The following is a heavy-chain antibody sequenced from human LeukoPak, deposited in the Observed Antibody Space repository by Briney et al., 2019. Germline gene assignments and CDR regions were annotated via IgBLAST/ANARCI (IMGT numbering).Heavy chain of an antibody. V-gene: IGHV1-18*01. CDR3: ARDGSSGYYPYYMDV. CDR1: GYTFTSYG. CDR2: ISAYNGNT. Sequence: ASVKVSCKASGYTFTSYGISWVRQAPGQGLEWMGWISAYNGNTNYAQKLQGRVTMTTDTSTSTAYMELRSLRSVDTAVYYCARDGSSGYYPYYMDVWGKGTTVTVSS. J-gene: IGHJ6*03. D-gene: IGHD3-22*01.